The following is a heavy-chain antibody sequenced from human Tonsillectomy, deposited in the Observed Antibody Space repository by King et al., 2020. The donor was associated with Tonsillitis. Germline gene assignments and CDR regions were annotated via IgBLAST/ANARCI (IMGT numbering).Heavy chain of an antibody. J-gene: IGHJ5*02. CDR1: GYTFTTYW. Sequence: QLVQSGAEVKKPGESLRISCQGSGYTFTTYWISLVRQMPGKDLEWMGIIHHGDSDPRYSPSFQGQVTLSADKSISTAYLQWRSLKVSDTAMYFCARGHDSFDPWGQGTLVTVSS. D-gene: IGHD3-3*01. V-gene: IGHV5-51*03. CDR2: IHHGDSDP. CDR3: ARGHDSFDP.